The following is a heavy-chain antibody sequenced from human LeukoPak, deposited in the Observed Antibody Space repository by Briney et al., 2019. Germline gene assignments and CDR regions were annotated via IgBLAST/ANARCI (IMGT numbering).Heavy chain of an antibody. V-gene: IGHV3-11*01. CDR1: GFTFSDYY. CDR3: ARRNEVSWFNTDAFDI. J-gene: IGHJ3*02. CDR2: ISSSGSTI. Sequence: GGSLRLSCAASGFTFSDYYMSWIRQAPGKGLAWVSYISSSGSTIYYADSVKGRFTISRDNAKNSLYLQMNSLRAEDTAVYYCARRNEVSWFNTDAFDIWGQGTMVTVSS. D-gene: IGHD1-1*01.